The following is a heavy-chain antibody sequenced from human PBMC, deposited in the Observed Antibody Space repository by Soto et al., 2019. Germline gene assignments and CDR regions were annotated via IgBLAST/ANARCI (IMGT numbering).Heavy chain of an antibody. J-gene: IGHJ6*02. CDR1: GFTFSSYG. Sequence: QVQLVESGGGVVQPGRSLRLSCAASGFTFSSYGMHWVRQAPGKGLEWVAVISYDGSNKYYADSVKGRFTISRDNSKNTLYLQMNSLRAEDTAVYYCAKDLTQNYYYYYGMDVWGQGTTVTVCS. CDR3: AKDLTQNYYYYYGMDV. CDR2: ISYDGSNK. V-gene: IGHV3-30*18.